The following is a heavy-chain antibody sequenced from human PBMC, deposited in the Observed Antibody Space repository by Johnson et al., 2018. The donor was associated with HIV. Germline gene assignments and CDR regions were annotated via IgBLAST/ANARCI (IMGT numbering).Heavy chain of an antibody. D-gene: IGHD1-1*01. CDR2: ISYDGSNK. V-gene: IGHV3-30*03. J-gene: IGHJ3*02. CDR3: TTGASSAYET. CDR1: GFTFSSYG. Sequence: VQLVESGGGVVQPGRSLRLSCAASGFTFSSYGMHWVRQAPGMGLAWVAVISYDGSNKYYVDSVKGRFTISRDKSKNTLYLQMNSLRADDTAVYYCTTGASSAYETWGQGTMVTVSS.